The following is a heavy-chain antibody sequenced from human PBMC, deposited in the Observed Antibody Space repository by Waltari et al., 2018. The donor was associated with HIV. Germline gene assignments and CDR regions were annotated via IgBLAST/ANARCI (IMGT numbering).Heavy chain of an antibody. J-gene: IGHJ1*01. D-gene: IGHD3-3*01. CDR3: VRDSDGSGYDI. CDR2: IDWNGGSA. CDR1: GFTIDDFV. V-gene: IGHV3-20*04. Sequence: DVRLGESGGEVVRPGASLRLSCVASGFTIDDFVVVWCRQRPGQGLEWVSNIDWNGGSANYGDSVKGRFTVFRDNPKASVYLQMNNLRDEDTGLYYCVRDSDGSGYDIWGRGTLVTVFS.